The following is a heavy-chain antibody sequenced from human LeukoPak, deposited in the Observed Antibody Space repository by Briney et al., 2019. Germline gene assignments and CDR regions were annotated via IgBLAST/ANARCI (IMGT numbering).Heavy chain of an antibody. J-gene: IGHJ4*02. CDR1: GFTFSSYA. CDR3: AKDLSDYYDSSGYYPHFDY. D-gene: IGHD3-22*01. CDR2: ISGSGGST. Sequence: GGSLRLSCAASGFTFSSYAMSWVRQAPGKGLEWVSAISGSGGSTYCADSVKGRFTISRDNSKNTLYLQMNSLRAEDTAVYYCAKDLSDYYDSSGYYPHFDYWGQGTLVTVSS. V-gene: IGHV3-23*01.